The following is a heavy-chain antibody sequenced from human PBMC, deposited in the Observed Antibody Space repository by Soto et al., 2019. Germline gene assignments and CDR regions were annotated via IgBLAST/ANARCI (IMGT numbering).Heavy chain of an antibody. J-gene: IGHJ6*02. V-gene: IGHV1-69*13. CDR2: IIPIFGTA. Sequence: SVKVSCEACGCGFSSYAMSWVRQAPGQGLEWMGGIIPIFGTANYAQKFQGRVTITADESTSTAYMELSSLRSEDTAVYYCASSPVVAARASIHYYYYYGMDVWGQGTTVTVSS. CDR3: ASSPVVAARASIHYYYYYGMDV. CDR1: GCGFSSYA. D-gene: IGHD2-15*01.